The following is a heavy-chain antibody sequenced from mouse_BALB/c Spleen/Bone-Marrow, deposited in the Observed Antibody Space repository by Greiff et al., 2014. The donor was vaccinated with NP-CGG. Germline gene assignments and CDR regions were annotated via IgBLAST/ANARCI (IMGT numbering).Heavy chain of an antibody. CDR1: GYTFNSYW. Sequence: VQLQQSGAELVKPGASVKLSCTASGYTFNSYWMHWVGQRPGQGLEWIGEINPSNGRTNYNERFKNKATLTVARSSSTAYMQLSSLTSGDSAVYFCARGRVFNGSLFDYWGQGTTLTVSS. V-gene: IGHV1S81*02. CDR2: INPSNGRT. J-gene: IGHJ2*01. D-gene: IGHD1-1*02. CDR3: ARGRVFNGSLFDY.